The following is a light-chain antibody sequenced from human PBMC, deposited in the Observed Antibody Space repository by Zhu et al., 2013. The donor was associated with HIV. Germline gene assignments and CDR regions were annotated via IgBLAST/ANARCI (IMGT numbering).Light chain of an antibody. CDR1: QSVSDS. V-gene: IGKV3-11*01. CDR3: QHRSEGPPYT. Sequence: DIVLTQSPATLSLSPGEGATLSCRASQSVSDSLAWYQHQPGQAPRLLIYDASKRATDTPARFSGSGSGADFTLTVSSLEPEDVAVYYCQHRSEGPPYTFGPGTKLEIK. J-gene: IGKJ2*01. CDR2: DAS.